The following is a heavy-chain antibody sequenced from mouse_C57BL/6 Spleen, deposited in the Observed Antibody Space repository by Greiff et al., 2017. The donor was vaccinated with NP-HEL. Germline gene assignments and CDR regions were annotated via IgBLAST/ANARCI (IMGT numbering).Heavy chain of an antibody. J-gene: IGHJ4*01. CDR3: ARNEGGGYRDYYAMDY. Sequence: EVQLQQSGPELVKPGASVKISCKASGYTFTDYYMNWVKQSHGKSLEWIGDINPNNGGTSYNQKFKGKATLTVDKSSSTAYMELRSLTSEDSAVYYCARNEGGGYRDYYAMDYWGQGTSGTVSS. D-gene: IGHD2-2*01. CDR1: GYTFTDYY. V-gene: IGHV1-26*01. CDR2: INPNNGGT.